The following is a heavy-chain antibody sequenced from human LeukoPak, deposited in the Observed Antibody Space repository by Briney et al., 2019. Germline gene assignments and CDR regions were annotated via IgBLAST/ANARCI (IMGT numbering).Heavy chain of an antibody. CDR1: GGSITSYY. V-gene: IGHV4-59*01. Sequence: PSETLSLTCTVSGGSITSYYWSWIRQPPGKGLEWIGYIYYSGSTNYNPSLKSRVTISLDTSKNQFSLKLSSVTAADTALYYCARVKGGAHPDWGQGTLVTVSS. CDR2: IYYSGST. D-gene: IGHD3-16*01. CDR3: ARVKGGAHPD. J-gene: IGHJ4*02.